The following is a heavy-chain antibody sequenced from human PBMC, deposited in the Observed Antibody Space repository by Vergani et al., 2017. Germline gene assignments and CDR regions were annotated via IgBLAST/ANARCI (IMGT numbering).Heavy chain of an antibody. D-gene: IGHD3-9*01. CDR1: GFTFSSYW. CDR3: ARARCIETCYMSNWLDS. J-gene: IGHJ5*01. V-gene: IGHV3-74*03. CDR2: IKSDGSIT. Sequence: EGQLVESGGGLVQPGGSLRLSCAASGFTFSSYWMHWVRQVPGKGLLWVSRIKSDGSITAYADSVKGRFTISRDNAQNTLYLQMNSLRVEDTGVYYCARARCIETCYMSNWLDSWGQGTLVTVSS.